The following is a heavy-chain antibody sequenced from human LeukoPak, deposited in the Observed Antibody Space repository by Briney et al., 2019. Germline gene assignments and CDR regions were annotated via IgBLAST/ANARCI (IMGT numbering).Heavy chain of an antibody. CDR2: IKQDGSEK. CDR3: ARDIYTSGWYHLDY. J-gene: IGHJ4*01. V-gene: IGHV3-7*01. Sequence: GGSLRLSCAASGFTFSSYWMSWVRQAPGKGLEWVANIKQDGSEKYYVDSVKGRFTISRDNAKNSLYLQMNSLRAEDTAVYYCARDIYTSGWYHLDYWGQGTLVTVSS. D-gene: IGHD6-19*01. CDR1: GFTFSSYW.